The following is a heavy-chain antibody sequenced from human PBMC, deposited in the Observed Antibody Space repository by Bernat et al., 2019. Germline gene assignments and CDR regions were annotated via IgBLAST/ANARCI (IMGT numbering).Heavy chain of an antibody. D-gene: IGHD3-10*01. J-gene: IGHJ4*02. CDR2: IWYDGSNK. Sequence: QVQLVESGGGVVQPGRSLRLSCAASGFTFSSYGMHWVRQAPGKGLEWVAVIWYDGSNKYYADSVKGRFTISRDNSKNTLYLQMNSLRAEDTAVYDCAREREGLWFGTFDYWGQGTLVTVSS. CDR3: AREREGLWFGTFDY. CDR1: GFTFSSYG. V-gene: IGHV3-33*01.